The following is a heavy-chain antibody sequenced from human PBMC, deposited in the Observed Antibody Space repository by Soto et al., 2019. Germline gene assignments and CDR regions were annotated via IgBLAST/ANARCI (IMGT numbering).Heavy chain of an antibody. V-gene: IGHV4-34*01. J-gene: IGHJ4*02. CDR3: ARGRGYSYGPPFDY. CDR2: INHSGST. CDR1: GGSFSGYY. D-gene: IGHD5-18*01. Sequence: QVQLQQWGAGLLKPSETLSLTCAVYGGSFSGYYWSWIRQPPGKGLEWIGEINHSGSTNYNPSLNSRVTISVDTSKNQFSLKLSSVTAADTAVYYCARGRGYSYGPPFDYWGQGTLVTVSS.